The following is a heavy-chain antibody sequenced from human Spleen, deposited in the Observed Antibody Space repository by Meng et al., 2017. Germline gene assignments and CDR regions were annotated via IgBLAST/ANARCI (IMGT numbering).Heavy chain of an antibody. CDR3: ASFDHIPRRNYFDY. D-gene: IGHD2-21*01. CDR2: IHHSGSA. Sequence: QVQLHESGPGLVKPSQTLSLTCTVSGGSMSSGNYYWSWIRQPPGKGLEWIGYIHHSGSAYYNPSLKSRVSISVDTSKNQFSLNLNSMTAADTAVYYCASFDHIPRRNYFDYWGQGTLVTVSS. V-gene: IGHV4-30-4*01. J-gene: IGHJ4*02. CDR1: GGSMSSGNYY.